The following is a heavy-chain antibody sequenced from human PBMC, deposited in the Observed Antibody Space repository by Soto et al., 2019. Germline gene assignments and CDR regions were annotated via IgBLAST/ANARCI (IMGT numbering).Heavy chain of an antibody. CDR3: ARSEATVLDY. J-gene: IGHJ4*02. CDR1: GGSMSSSNW. Sequence: QVQLQESGPGLVKPSGTLSLTCTVSGGSMSSSNWWNWVRQPPGKGLEWIGETHHSGRTNYNPSLKSRSPISVDKSKNHFSLKLSSVTAADTAVYYCARSEATVLDYWGQGTLVTVSS. V-gene: IGHV4-4*02. CDR2: THHSGRT. D-gene: IGHD4-17*01.